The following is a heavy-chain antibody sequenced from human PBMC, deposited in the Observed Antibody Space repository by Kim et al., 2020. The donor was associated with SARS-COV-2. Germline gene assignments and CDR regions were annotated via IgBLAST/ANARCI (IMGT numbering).Heavy chain of an antibody. CDR2: IYYSGST. D-gene: IGHD6-6*01. CDR3: ARSIDRVRGLYSSYDY. V-gene: IGHV4-59*13. CDR1: GGSISSYY. J-gene: IGHJ4*02. Sequence: SETLSLTCTVSGGSISSYYWRWIRQPPGKGLEWIGYIYYSGSTNYNPSLKSRVTISVDTSKNQFSLKLSSVTAADTAVYYCARSIDRVRGLYSSYDYWGQGTLVTVSS.